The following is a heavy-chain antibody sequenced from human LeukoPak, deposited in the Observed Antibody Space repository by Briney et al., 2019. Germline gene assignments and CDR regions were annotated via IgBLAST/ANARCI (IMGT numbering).Heavy chain of an antibody. CDR1: GFSSSSDW. CDR3: ARGYRSCWYAGYNWFYP. V-gene: IGHV3-7*01. CDR2: IKQDGSEK. D-gene: IGHD6-19*01. Sequence: GGSLRLSRAASGFSSSSDWLSWVRQAPGKGLEWVANIKQDGSEKYYVDSVKGRFTISRDNAKNSLYLQMNSLRAEDTAVYYCARGYRSCWYAGYNWFYPWCQGTLVTVSS. J-gene: IGHJ5*02.